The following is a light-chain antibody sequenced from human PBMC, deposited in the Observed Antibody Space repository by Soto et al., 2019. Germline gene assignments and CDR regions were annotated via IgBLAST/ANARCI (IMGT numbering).Light chain of an antibody. J-gene: IGKJ1*01. CDR2: GAS. CDR1: QGISSA. Sequence: AIQLTQSPSSLSASVGDRITVTCRASQGISSALAWYQQKPGKAPNLLIYGASTRATGIPARFSGSGSGTEFTLTISSLQSEDFAVYYCQQYNNWPPAFGQGTKVEIK. CDR3: QQYNNWPPA. V-gene: IGKV1D-13*01.